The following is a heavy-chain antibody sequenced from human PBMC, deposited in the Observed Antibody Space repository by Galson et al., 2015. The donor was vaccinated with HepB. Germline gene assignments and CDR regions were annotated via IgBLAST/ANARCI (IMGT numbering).Heavy chain of an antibody. V-gene: IGHV7-4-1*02. D-gene: IGHD3-10*01. CDR1: GYTFTKYA. CDR3: AREEALARGIDY. Sequence: SVKVSCKASGYTFTKYAISWVRQAPGQGLEWMGWINTNTGNPGYAQGFAGRFVLPLDTSVSTAYMDLRSLRSDDTAVYYCAREEALARGIDYWGQGTLVTVSS. CDR2: INTNTGNP. J-gene: IGHJ4*02.